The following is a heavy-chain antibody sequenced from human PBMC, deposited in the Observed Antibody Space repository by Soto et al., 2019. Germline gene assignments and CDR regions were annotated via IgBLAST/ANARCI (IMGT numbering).Heavy chain of an antibody. Sequence: SETLSLTCAVYGGSFSGYYWSWIRQPPGKGLEWIGEINHSGSTNYNPSLKSRVTISVDTSKNQFSLKLSSVTSADTAVYYCARGRMVRGVIIQRWWFDPWGQGTLVTVSS. D-gene: IGHD3-10*01. CDR2: INHSGST. CDR1: GGSFSGYY. CDR3: ARGRMVRGVIIQRWWFDP. J-gene: IGHJ5*02. V-gene: IGHV4-34*01.